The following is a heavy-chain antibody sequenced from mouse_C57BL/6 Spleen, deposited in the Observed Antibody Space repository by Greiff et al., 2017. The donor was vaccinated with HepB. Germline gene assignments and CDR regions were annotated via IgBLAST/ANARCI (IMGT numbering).Heavy chain of an antibody. V-gene: IGHV6-6*01. D-gene: IGHD1-1*01. CDR1: GFTFSDAW. Sequence: EVKLVESGGGLVQPGGSMKLSCAASGFTFSDAWMDWVRQSPEKGLEWVAEIRNKANNHATYYAESVKGRFTISRDDSKSSVYLQMNSLRAEDTGIYYCTRTLYYYGSSYAYWGQGTTLTVSS. CDR3: TRTLYYYGSSYAY. J-gene: IGHJ2*01. CDR2: IRNKANNHAT.